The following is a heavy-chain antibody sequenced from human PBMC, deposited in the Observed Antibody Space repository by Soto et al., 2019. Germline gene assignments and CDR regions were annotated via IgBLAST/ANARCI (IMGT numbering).Heavy chain of an antibody. V-gene: IGHV1-18*01. CDR2: ISAYNGNT. D-gene: IGHD2-15*01. J-gene: IGHJ6*02. Sequence: QVQLVQSGAEVKKPGASVKVSCKASGYTFTSYGIIWVRQAPGQGLEWMGWISAYNGNTNYAQKLQGRVTMTTDTSTSTAYMELRSLRSDDTAVYYCARRCSGGSCYSNYYFGMDVWGQGTTVTVSS. CDR3: ARRCSGGSCYSNYYFGMDV. CDR1: GYTFTSYG.